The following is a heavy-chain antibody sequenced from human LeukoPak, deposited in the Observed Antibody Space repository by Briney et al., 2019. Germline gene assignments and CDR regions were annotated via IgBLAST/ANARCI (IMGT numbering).Heavy chain of an antibody. J-gene: IGHJ4*02. Sequence: PGGSLRLSCTASGFTFGDSVMSWFRQAPGKGLEWVVFIRNKRYGGTTQYAASVKGRFTISRDDSKSIAYLQMNSLKTEDTAVYYCSRSYDVLTGYFPPDYWGQGTLVTVSS. CDR3: SRSYDVLTGYFPPDY. CDR1: GFTFGDSV. CDR2: IRNKRYGGTT. V-gene: IGHV3-49*03. D-gene: IGHD3-9*01.